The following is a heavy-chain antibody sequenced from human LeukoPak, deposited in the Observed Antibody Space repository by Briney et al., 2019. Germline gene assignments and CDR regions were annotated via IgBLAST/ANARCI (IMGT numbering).Heavy chain of an antibody. Sequence: GGSLRLSCAASGFTFSSYGMHWVRQAPGKGLGWVAFIRYDGSNKYYADSVKGRFTISRDNSKNTLYLQMNSLRAEDTAVYYCAKAGPYYYDSSGSIDYWGQGTLVTVSS. CDR2: IRYDGSNK. D-gene: IGHD3-22*01. CDR1: GFTFSSYG. V-gene: IGHV3-30*02. J-gene: IGHJ4*02. CDR3: AKAGPYYYDSSGSIDY.